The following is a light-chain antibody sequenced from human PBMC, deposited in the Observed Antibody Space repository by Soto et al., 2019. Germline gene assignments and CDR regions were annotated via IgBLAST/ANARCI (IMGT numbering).Light chain of an antibody. V-gene: IGKV3-11*01. CDR1: QSVGSY. CDR2: GAS. CDR3: QQRSNSPSSIT. Sequence: EIVLTKSLATLSLSQGERATLSCRTSQSVGSYLAWYQQKPGQAPRLLIYGASNRATGIPARFSGSGSGTDFTLSISSLESEDFAVYYCQQRSNSPSSITFSHVARLAI. J-gene: IGKJ5*01.